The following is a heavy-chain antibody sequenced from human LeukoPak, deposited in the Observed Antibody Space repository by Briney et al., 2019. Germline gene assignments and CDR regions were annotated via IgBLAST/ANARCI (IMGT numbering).Heavy chain of an antibody. CDR2: ISWNSGSI. CDR1: GFTFDDYA. D-gene: IGHD5-18*01. CDR3: AKDIGYGAFDI. Sequence: QVGRSLRLSCAASGFTFDDYAMHWVRQAPGKGLEWVSGISWNSGSIGYADSVKGRFTISRDNAKNSLYLQMNSLRAEDTALYYCAKDIGYGAFDIWGQGTMVTVSS. V-gene: IGHV3-9*01. J-gene: IGHJ3*02.